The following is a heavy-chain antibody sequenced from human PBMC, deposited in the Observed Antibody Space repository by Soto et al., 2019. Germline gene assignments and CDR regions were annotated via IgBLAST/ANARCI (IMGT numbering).Heavy chain of an antibody. D-gene: IGHD3-10*01. Sequence: PGGALRLSCAASGFTFSSYAMSWVRQAPGKGLEWVSAISGSGGSTYYADSVKGRFTISRDNSKNTLYLQMNSLRAEDTAVYYCAKYPSVLLWFGESEYYFDYWGQGTLVTVSS. CDR3: AKYPSVLLWFGESEYYFDY. CDR1: GFTFSSYA. CDR2: ISGSGGST. V-gene: IGHV3-23*01. J-gene: IGHJ4*02.